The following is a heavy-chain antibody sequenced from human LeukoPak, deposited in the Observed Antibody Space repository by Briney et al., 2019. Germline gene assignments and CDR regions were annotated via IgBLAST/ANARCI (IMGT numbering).Heavy chain of an antibody. CDR2: ISDVGSI. J-gene: IGHJ4*02. V-gene: IGHV4-59*08. CDR3: AGHHPRNTVDF. D-gene: IGHD2/OR15-2a*01. Sequence: SETQSLTCTVSGGSISSYYWSWIRQPPGKGLEWIAYISDVGSINYNPSLKSRVTISLDTSKNQFSLKLSSVTAADTAVYYCAGHHPRNTVDFWGQGTLVTVSS. CDR1: GGSISSYY.